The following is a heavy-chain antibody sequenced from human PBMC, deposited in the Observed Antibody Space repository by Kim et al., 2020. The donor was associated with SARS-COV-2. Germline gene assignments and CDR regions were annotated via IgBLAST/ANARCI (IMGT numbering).Heavy chain of an antibody. J-gene: IGHJ4*02. CDR3: AKDPTHGYGDYSHY. D-gene: IGHD4-17*01. Sequence: ADPVKGRFTISRDNSKNTLYLQMNSLRAEDTAVYFCAKDPTHGYGDYSHYWGQGTLVTVSS. V-gene: IGHV3-23*01.